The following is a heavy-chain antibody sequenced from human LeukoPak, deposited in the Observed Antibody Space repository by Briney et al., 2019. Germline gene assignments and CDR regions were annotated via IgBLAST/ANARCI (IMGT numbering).Heavy chain of an antibody. CDR2: IYYSGGT. Sequence: SETLSLTCTVSGSSISSYYWSWVRQPPGKGLEWIGYIYYSGGTNYNPSLKSRVTISVDTSKNQFSLKLTSVTAADTAVYYCARDVVEVAARDAFDIWGQGTMVTVSS. CDR3: ARDVVEVAARDAFDI. D-gene: IGHD2-15*01. CDR1: GSSISSYY. J-gene: IGHJ3*02. V-gene: IGHV4-59*01.